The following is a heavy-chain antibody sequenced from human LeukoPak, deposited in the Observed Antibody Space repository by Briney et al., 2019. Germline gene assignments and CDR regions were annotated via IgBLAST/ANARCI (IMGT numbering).Heavy chain of an antibody. Sequence: GGSLRLSCAASGFTFSSYAMSWVRQAPGKGLEWVSAISGNGGSTYYADSVKGRFTISRDNSKNTLYLQMNSLRAEDTAVYYCAKEAPHPRVPAAIYSYWGQGTLVTVSS. D-gene: IGHD2-2*01. CDR2: ISGNGGST. CDR1: GFTFSSYA. J-gene: IGHJ4*02. CDR3: AKEAPHPRVPAAIYSY. V-gene: IGHV3-23*01.